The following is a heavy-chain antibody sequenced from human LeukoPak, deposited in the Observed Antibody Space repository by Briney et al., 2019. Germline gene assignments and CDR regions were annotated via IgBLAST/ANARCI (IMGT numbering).Heavy chain of an antibody. D-gene: IGHD3-22*01. Sequence: GGSLRLSCAASGFTFSSYAMHWVRQAPGKGLEWVAVISYDGSNKYYADSVKGRFTISRDNSKNTLYLQMNSLRAEDTAVYYCAKDLGLYYDSSGYYGPFDYWGQGTLVTVSS. CDR1: GFTFSSYA. CDR3: AKDLGLYYDSSGYYGPFDY. J-gene: IGHJ4*02. V-gene: IGHV3-30-3*01. CDR2: ISYDGSNK.